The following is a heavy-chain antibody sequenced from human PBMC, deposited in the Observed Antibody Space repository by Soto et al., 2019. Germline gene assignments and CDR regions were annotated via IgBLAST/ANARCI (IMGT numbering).Heavy chain of an antibody. CDR3: TRCVWGNRLEVPKYAYDI. V-gene: IGHV3-49*03. J-gene: IGHJ3*02. Sequence: LRLSCTASGFTFGDYAMSWFRQAPGKGLEWVGFIRSKAYGGTTEYAASVKGRFTISRDDSKSIAYLQMNSLKTEDTAVYYCTRCVWGNRLEVPKYAYDIWGQGTMVTVSS. D-gene: IGHD3-16*01. CDR1: GFTFGDYA. CDR2: IRSKAYGGTT.